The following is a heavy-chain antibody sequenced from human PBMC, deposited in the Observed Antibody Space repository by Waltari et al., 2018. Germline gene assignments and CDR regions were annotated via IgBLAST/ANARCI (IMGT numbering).Heavy chain of an antibody. CDR3: AREYCSSTSCYYMDV. CDR2: ISSSSSYI. D-gene: IGHD2-2*01. CDR1: GFTFSSYS. J-gene: IGHJ6*03. Sequence: EVQLVESGGGLVKPGGSLRLSCAASGFTFSSYSMNWVRQAPGKGLEWVSSISSSSSYIYYADSVKGRFTISRDNAKNSLYLQMNSLRAEDTAVYYCAREYCSSTSCYYMDVWGKGTTVTVSS. V-gene: IGHV3-21*03.